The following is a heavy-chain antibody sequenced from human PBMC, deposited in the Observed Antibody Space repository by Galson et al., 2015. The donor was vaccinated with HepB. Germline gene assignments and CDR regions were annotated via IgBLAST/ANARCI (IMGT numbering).Heavy chain of an antibody. V-gene: IGHV1-3*04. CDR3: TRGISDYVNTAMGN. J-gene: IGHJ4*02. Sequence: SVKVSCKASGYTFTSYAMQWVRQAPGQRLEWMGWINTANGNTDYSQKFQGRVTITGDTSASIAYMELKSLRSEDTAVYYCTRGISDYVNTAMGNWGQGTPGTVSS. CDR1: GYTFTSYA. CDR2: INTANGNT. D-gene: IGHD5-18*01.